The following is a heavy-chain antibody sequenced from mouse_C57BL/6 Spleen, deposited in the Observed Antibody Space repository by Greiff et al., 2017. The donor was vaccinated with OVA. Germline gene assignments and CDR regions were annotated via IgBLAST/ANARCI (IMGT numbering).Heavy chain of an antibody. CDR3: ARGGDGYYRYFDV. D-gene: IGHD2-3*01. V-gene: IGHV1-64*01. CDR1: GYTFTSYW. CDR2: IHPNSGST. J-gene: IGHJ1*03. Sequence: VKLQQSGAELVKPGASVKLSCKASGYTFTSYWMHWVKQRPGQGLEWIGMIHPNSGSTNYNEKFKSKATLTVDKSSSTAYMQLSSLTSEDSAVEYCARGGDGYYRYFDVWGTGTTVTVSS.